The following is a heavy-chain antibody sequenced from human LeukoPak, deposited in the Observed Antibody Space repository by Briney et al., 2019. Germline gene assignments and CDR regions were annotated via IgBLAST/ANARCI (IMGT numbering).Heavy chain of an antibody. CDR1: GFTFSSYS. D-gene: IGHD3-22*01. Sequence: GGSLRLSCAASGFTFSSYSMNWVRQAPGKGLEWVSYISSSGSTIYYADSVKGRFTISRDNAKNSLYLQMNSLRAEDTAVYYCARDLRRYYDSSGYYYAYWGQGTLVTVSS. CDR3: ARDLRRYYDSSGYYYAY. V-gene: IGHV3-48*04. CDR2: ISSSGSTI. J-gene: IGHJ4*02.